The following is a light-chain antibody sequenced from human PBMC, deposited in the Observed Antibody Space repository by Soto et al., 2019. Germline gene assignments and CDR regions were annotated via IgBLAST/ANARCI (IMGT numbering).Light chain of an antibody. J-gene: IGLJ1*01. CDR2: EVS. CDR3: SSYAGSSTYV. Sequence: QSALTQPPSASGSPGQSVTISCTGTSSDVGGYDYVSWYQQHPGKAPKLMIYEVSKRPSGVPDRFSGSNSGNTASLTVSGLQAEDEADYYCSSYAGSSTYVFGTGTKLTVL. CDR1: SSDVGGYDY. V-gene: IGLV2-8*01.